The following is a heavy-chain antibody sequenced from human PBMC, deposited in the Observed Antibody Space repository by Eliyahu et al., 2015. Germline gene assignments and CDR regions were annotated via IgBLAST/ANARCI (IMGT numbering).Heavy chain of an antibody. D-gene: IGHD5-12*01. CDR2: MNPSGDT. V-gene: IGHV3-13*01. J-gene: IGHJ5*02. CDR1: GFALSSSD. CDR3: VRERTWRSGYDA. Sequence: EVQLVESGGGLVQPGGSLRLSCAASGFALSSSDMPWVRPTPGKTPEWVSAMNPSGDTYYPGSVQGRFTISRDNGRNSLYLQMHSLRAGDTAVYYCVRERTWRSGYDAWGQGTMVTVSS.